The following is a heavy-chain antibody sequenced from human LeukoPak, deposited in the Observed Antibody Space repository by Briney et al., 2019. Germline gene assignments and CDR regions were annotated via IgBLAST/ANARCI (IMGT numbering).Heavy chain of an antibody. CDR3: ARGPAGIAVAGTGYYFDC. CDR1: GGSFSGYY. V-gene: IGHV4-34*01. CDR2: INHSGST. D-gene: IGHD6-19*01. J-gene: IGHJ4*02. Sequence: SETLSLTCAVYGGSFSGYYWSWIRQPPGKGLEWIGEINHSGSTNYNPSLKSRVTISVDTSKNQFSLKLSSVTAADTAVYYCARGPAGIAVAGTGYYFDCWGQGTLVTVSS.